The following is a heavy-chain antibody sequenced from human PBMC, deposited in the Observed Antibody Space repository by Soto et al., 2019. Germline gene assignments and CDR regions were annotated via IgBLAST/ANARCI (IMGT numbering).Heavy chain of an antibody. V-gene: IGHV4-59*01. J-gene: IGHJ4*02. CDR1: GGSISTYN. D-gene: IGHD3-22*01. CDR2: IYYSGST. CDR3: AGRNYYDGSGYDY. Sequence: QVQLQESGPGLVKPSETLSLTCTVSGGSISTYNWSWIRQPPGKGLEWIGYIYYSGSTNYNPSLKSRVTISVDTSKNQFSLKLSSVTAADTAVYYCAGRNYYDGSGYDYWGQGALVTVSS.